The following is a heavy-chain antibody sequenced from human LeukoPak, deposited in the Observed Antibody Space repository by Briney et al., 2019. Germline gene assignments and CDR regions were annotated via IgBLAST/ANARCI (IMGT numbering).Heavy chain of an antibody. CDR1: GGTFSSYA. CDR3: ARDQDYYDSSGYYFGFDY. D-gene: IGHD3-22*01. J-gene: IGHJ4*02. V-gene: IGHV1-69*13. CDR2: IIPIFGTA. Sequence: GASVKVSCKASGGTFSSYAISWVRQAPGQGLEWMGGIIPIFGTANYAQKFQGRVTITADESTSTAYMELSSLRSEDTAVYYRARDQDYYDSSGYYFGFDYWGQGTLVTVSS.